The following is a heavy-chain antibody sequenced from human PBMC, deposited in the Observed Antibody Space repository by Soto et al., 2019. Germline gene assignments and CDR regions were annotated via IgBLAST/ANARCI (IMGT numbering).Heavy chain of an antibody. CDR1: GFNFANYA. Sequence: EGRLVESGGGLAESGRSLRLSCTGSGFNFANYALTWVCQAPGKGLEWVGFIRGETNGGTADYAASLKGRITISRDDSKSIAYLEINSLQTEDTAVYYCTRYYYESSGYYVYWGQGTLVTVSS. D-gene: IGHD3-22*01. CDR2: IRGETNGGTA. CDR3: TRYYYESSGYYVY. J-gene: IGHJ4*02. V-gene: IGHV3-49*04.